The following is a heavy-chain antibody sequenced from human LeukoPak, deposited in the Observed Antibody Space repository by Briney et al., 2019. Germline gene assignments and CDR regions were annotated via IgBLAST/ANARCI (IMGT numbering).Heavy chain of an antibody. V-gene: IGHV4-30-4*01. CDR2: IYYSGST. CDR1: GGSISSGDYY. D-gene: IGHD6-13*01. J-gene: IGHJ5*02. CDR3: ARGGHSSSWYVVGFDP. Sequence: PSETLSLTCTVSGGSISSGDYYWSWIRQPPGKGLEWIGYIYYSGSTYYNPSLKSRVTISVDTSKNQFSLKLSSVTAAGTAVYYCARGGHSSSWYVVGFDPWGQGTLVTVSS.